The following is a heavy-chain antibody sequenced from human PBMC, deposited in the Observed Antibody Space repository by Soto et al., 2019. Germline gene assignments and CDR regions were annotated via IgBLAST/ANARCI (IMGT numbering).Heavy chain of an antibody. CDR3: ASRDVDTTMVGRDY. Sequence: QVQLQESGPGLVKPSQTLSLTCTVSGGSISSGGYYWYWIRQHSGKGLEWIGFTYYSGTTYYNPSLKSRVTISVDTSKSQCSLKLRSVTAADTSVYYCASRDVDTTMVGRDYWGQGTLVTVSS. CDR2: TYYSGTT. V-gene: IGHV4-31*03. D-gene: IGHD5-18*01. J-gene: IGHJ4*02. CDR1: GGSISSGGYY.